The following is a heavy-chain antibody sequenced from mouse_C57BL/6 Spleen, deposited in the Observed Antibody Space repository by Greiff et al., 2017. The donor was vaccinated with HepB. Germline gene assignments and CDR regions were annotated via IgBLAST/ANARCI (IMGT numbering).Heavy chain of an antibody. CDR1: GYAFSSSW. CDR3: ASYPYGSSYPFDY. CDR2: IYPGDGDT. J-gene: IGHJ2*01. D-gene: IGHD1-1*01. Sequence: QVQLQQSGPELVKPGASVKISCKASGYAFSSSWMNWVKQRPGKGLEWIGRIYPGDGDTNYNGKFKGKATLTADKSSSTAYMQLSNLTSEDSAVYFCASYPYGSSYPFDYWGQGTTLTVSS. V-gene: IGHV1-82*01.